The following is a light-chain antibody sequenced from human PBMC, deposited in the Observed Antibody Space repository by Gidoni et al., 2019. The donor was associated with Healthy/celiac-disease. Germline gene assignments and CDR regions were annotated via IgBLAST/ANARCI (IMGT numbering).Light chain of an antibody. Sequence: SSELTQDPAVSVALGQTVRITCQGDSLRRYYASWSQQKPGQAPVLVIYGKNNRPSGIPDRFSVSSSGNTASLTITGAQAEDDADYYCNSRDSSGNHLVFGGGTKLTVL. CDR1: SLRRYY. CDR3: NSRDSSGNHLV. V-gene: IGLV3-19*01. J-gene: IGLJ2*01. CDR2: GKN.